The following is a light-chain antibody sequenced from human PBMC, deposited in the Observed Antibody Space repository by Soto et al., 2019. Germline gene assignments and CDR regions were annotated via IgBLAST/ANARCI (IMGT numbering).Light chain of an antibody. Sequence: EIVLTQSPGTLSVSPGERVTLSCRASQSLSSNYLAWYQQKPGQAPRLLIYGASSRATGIPDRFSGSGSGTDFTLTISRLEPEDFAVYYCQQYGTSHWTFGQGTKVEIK. CDR2: GAS. V-gene: IGKV3-20*01. CDR1: QSLSSNY. J-gene: IGKJ1*01. CDR3: QQYGTSHWT.